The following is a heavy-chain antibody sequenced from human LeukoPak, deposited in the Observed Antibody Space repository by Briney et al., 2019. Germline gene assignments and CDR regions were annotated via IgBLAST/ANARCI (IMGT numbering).Heavy chain of an antibody. CDR1: GFTFSDYY. CDR3: ARDSFYDSSGYHLSY. J-gene: IGHJ4*02. D-gene: IGHD3-22*01. V-gene: IGHV3-11*01. CDR2: ISSSGSTI. Sequence: GGSLRLSCAASGFTFSDYYMSWICQAPGKGLEWVSYISSSGSTIYYADSVKGRFTISRDNAKNSLYLQMNSLRVEDTAVYYCARDSFYDSSGYHLSYWGQGTLVTVSS.